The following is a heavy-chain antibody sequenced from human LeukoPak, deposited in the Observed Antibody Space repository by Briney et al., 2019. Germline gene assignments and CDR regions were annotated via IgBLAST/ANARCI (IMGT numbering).Heavy chain of an antibody. Sequence: PSETLSLTCAVSGGSISSGGYSWSWIRQPPGKGLEWIGYIYHSGSTYYNPSLKSRVTISVDRSKNQFSLKLSSVTAADTAVYYRARLYSGSYDYWGQGTLVTVSS. CDR2: IYHSGST. CDR3: ARLYSGSYDY. V-gene: IGHV4-30-2*01. D-gene: IGHD3-10*02. J-gene: IGHJ4*02. CDR1: GGSISSGGYS.